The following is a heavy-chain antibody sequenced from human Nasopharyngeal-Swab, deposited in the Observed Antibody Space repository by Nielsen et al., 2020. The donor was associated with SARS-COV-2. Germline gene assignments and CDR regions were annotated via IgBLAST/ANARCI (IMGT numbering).Heavy chain of an antibody. J-gene: IGHJ4*02. CDR2: INEHGSRT. Sequence: GESLKISCVVSGVIFDNYWMHWVRQAPGKGLVWVSRINEHGSRTDYADSVRGRFSISRDNAKNTLYLQMNSLGVDDTAVYYCVKHQGSSSDQWGQGTLVTVSS. CDR3: VKHQGSSSDQ. CDR1: GVIFDNYW. V-gene: IGHV3-74*01.